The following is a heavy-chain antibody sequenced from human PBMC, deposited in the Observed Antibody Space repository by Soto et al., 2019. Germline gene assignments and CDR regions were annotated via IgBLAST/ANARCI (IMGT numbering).Heavy chain of an antibody. Sequence: GGSLRLSCVASGFTFSGYAMSWVRQAPGKGLQWVSAIRDTGGYTYYADSVKGRFTISRDNAKNSLYLQMNRLRAEDTAIYYCAREDGVVGSSSAFDHWGLGTLVTVSS. V-gene: IGHV3-23*01. D-gene: IGHD1-26*01. CDR3: AREDGVVGSSSAFDH. CDR2: IRDTGGYT. J-gene: IGHJ4*02. CDR1: GFTFSGYA.